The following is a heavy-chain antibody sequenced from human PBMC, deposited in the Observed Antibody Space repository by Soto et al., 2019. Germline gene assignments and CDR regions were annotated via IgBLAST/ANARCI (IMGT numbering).Heavy chain of an antibody. V-gene: IGHV4-59*01. D-gene: IGHD3-16*02. CDR1: GVSISSYF. J-gene: IGHJ4*02. CDR2: TYHRGST. CDR3: ARIGGYHGPLDY. Sequence: PSETLSLTCSVSGVSISSYFWSWIRQPPGRGLEWIGYTYHRGSTNYSPSLKSRVAISLDTSGNQFSLKVSSVTAADTAVYYCARIGGYHGPLDYWGQGTPVTVSS.